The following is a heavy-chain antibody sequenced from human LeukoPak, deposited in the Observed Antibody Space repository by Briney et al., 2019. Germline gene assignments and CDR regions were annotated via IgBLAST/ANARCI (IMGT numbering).Heavy chain of an antibody. CDR1: GYTFTSYY. V-gene: IGHV1-46*01. CDR2: INPSGGST. Sequence: ASVKVSCKASGYTFTSYYMHWVRQAPGQGLEWMGIINPSGGSTSYAQKFQGRVTMTRDMSTSTVYMELSSLRSEDTAVYYCARESVAGGYFDYWGQGTLVTVSS. D-gene: IGHD6-19*01. CDR3: ARESVAGGYFDY. J-gene: IGHJ4*02.